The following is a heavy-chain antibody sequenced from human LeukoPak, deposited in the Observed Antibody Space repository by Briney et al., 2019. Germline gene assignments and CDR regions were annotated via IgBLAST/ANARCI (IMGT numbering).Heavy chain of an antibody. CDR1: GFTFSSYW. CDR2: INSDGSST. V-gene: IGHV3-74*01. D-gene: IGHD5-12*01. Sequence: GGSLRLSCAASGFTFSSYWMHWVRQAPGKGLVWVSRINSDGSSTSYADSVKGRFTISRDNAKNSLYLQMNSLRAEDTAVYYCAREWDSGYDSHFDYWGQGTLVTVSS. CDR3: AREWDSGYDSHFDY. J-gene: IGHJ4*02.